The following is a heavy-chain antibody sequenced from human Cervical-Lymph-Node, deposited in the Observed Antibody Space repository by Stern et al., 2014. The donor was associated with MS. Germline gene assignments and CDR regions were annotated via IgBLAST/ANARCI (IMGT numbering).Heavy chain of an antibody. CDR2: IIPGLGTI. V-gene: IGHV1-69*01. D-gene: IGHD2-21*02. CDR1: GGTFRNYA. CDR3: ARDRGGGDSYFDY. Sequence: QMQLVQSGAEVRKPGSSVKVSCKVSGGTFRNYAISWVRQAPGQGLEWMGGIIPGLGTINNAQKFQGRVTMTADESTSTAYMELSSLRSEDTAVYYCARDRGGGDSYFDYWGQGTLVTVSS. J-gene: IGHJ4*02.